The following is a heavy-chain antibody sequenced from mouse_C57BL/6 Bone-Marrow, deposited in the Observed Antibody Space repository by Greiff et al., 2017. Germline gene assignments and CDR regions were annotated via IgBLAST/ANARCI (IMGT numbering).Heavy chain of an antibody. CDR1: GFTFSDYG. CDR3: ARLYYYGSMDY. V-gene: IGHV5-15*01. J-gene: IGHJ4*01. D-gene: IGHD1-1*01. Sequence: EVKLMESGGGLVQPGGSLKLSCAASGFTFSDYGMAWVRQAPRKGPEWVAFISNLAYSIYYADTVTGRFTISRENAKNTLYLEMSSLRSEDTAMYYCARLYYYGSMDYWGQGTSVTVSS. CDR2: ISNLAYSI.